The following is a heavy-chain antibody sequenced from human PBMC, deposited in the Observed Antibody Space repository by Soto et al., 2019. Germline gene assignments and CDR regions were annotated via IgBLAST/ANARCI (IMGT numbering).Heavy chain of an antibody. V-gene: IGHV1-69*01. CDR2: IIPIFGTA. D-gene: IGHD3-16*01. CDR1: GGTFSSYA. Sequence: QVQLVQSGAEVKKPGSSVKVSCKASGGTFSSYAISWVRQAPGQGLEWMGGIIPIFGTANYAQKFQGRVTITADESTSTAYMELSSLRSEDTAMYYCARDWILRLGELKSPWFDPWGQGTLVTVSS. J-gene: IGHJ5*02. CDR3: ARDWILRLGELKSPWFDP.